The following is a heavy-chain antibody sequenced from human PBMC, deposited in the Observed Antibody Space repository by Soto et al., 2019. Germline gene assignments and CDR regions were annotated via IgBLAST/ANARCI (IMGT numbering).Heavy chain of an antibody. V-gene: IGHV1-2*04. CDR2: INPNSGGT. D-gene: IGHD3-10*01. CDR3: ARSGEEYATHLDYYYYYGMDV. Sequence: QVQLVQSGAEVKKPGASVKVSCKASGYTFTGYYMHWVRQAPGQGLEWMGWINPNSGGTNYAQKFQGWVTMTRDTSISTAYMELSRLRSDDTAVYYCARSGEEYATHLDYYYYYGMDVWGQGTTVTVSS. CDR1: GYTFTGYY. J-gene: IGHJ6*02.